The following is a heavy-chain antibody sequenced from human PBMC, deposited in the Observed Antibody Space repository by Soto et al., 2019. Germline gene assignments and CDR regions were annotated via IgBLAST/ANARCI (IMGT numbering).Heavy chain of an antibody. CDR3: SPVFAF. D-gene: IGHD2-8*01. CDR1: GFTFSGHW. J-gene: IGHJ1*01. CDR2: IETDGSAT. V-gene: IGHV3-74*01. Sequence: EEQLVESGGGLVQPGESLRLSCAASGFTFSGHWIHWVRQAPGKGLEWVSRIETDGSATSYADTVKGRFTISTDNAKNTMYLQISSQRDEDECVYYCSPVFAFWGRGPLVTVSS.